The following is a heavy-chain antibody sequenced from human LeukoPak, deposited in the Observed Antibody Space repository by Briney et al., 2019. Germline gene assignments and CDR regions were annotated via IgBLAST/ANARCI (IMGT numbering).Heavy chain of an antibody. CDR2: ISSSGSTI. D-gene: IGHD6-19*01. J-gene: IGHJ1*01. CDR1: GFTFSSYE. Sequence: PGGSLRLSCAAPGFTFSSYEMNWVRQAPGKGLEWVSYISSSGSTIYYADSVKGRFTISRDNAKNSLYLQMNSLRAEDTAVYYCGRSPTYSSGWYVTGYFQHWGEGTLVTVSS. V-gene: IGHV3-48*03. CDR3: GRSPTYSSGWYVTGYFQH.